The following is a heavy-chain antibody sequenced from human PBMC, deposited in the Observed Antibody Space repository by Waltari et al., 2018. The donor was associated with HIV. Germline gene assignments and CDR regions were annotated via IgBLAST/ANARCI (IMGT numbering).Heavy chain of an antibody. J-gene: IGHJ6*02. V-gene: IGHV3-53*01. CDR1: GLTVSSNY. Sequence: EVQLVESGGGLIEPGGSLRLSCAASGLTVSSNYMSWVRQAPGKGLELVSVIYSGGSIYYADSVKGRFTISRDNSKNTLSLHMNSLGPEDTAVYYCARDPRSSGYYGMDVWGQGTTVTVSS. CDR3: ARDPRSSGYYGMDV. CDR2: IYSGGSI. D-gene: IGHD1-26*01.